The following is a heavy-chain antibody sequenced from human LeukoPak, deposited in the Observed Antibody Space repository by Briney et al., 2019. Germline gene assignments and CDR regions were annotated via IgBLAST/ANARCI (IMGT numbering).Heavy chain of an antibody. CDR2: ISSSSSYI. Sequence: PGGSLRLSCAASGFTFSSYTMNWVRQAPGKGLEWVSSISSSSSYIYYADSVKGRFTISRDNAKNSLYLQMNSLRAEDTAVYYCARGVSSGGWYDAFDIWGQGTMVTVSS. CDR3: ARGVSSGGWYDAFDI. D-gene: IGHD6-19*01. CDR1: GFTFSSYT. J-gene: IGHJ3*02. V-gene: IGHV3-21*01.